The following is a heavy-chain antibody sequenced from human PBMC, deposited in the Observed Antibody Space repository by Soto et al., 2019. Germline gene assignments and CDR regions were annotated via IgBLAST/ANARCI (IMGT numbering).Heavy chain of an antibody. D-gene: IGHD4-17*01. CDR1: GGSISSYY. CDR2: IYYSGST. CDR3: ARRYGVYFDY. J-gene: IGHJ4*02. Sequence: QVQLQESGPGLVKPSETLSLTCTVSGGSISSYYWSWIRQPPGKGLEWIGYIYYSGSTNYNPSLRXRVTISVDTSKNPFALRLSSVAAADTAVYYCARRYGVYFDYWGQGTLVTVSS. V-gene: IGHV4-59*08.